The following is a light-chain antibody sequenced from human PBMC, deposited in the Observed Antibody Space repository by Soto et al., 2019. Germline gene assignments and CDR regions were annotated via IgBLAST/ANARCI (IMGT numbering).Light chain of an antibody. CDR2: GAS. CDR3: QQYGSSPPLT. V-gene: IGKV3-15*01. Sequence: EIVMTQSPATLSVPPGERATLSCRASQSVSTNFAWYQQKPGQAPRLLIYGASTRATAVPARFTASGSGTEFTLTISSLQSEDFAVYYCQQYGSSPPLTFGGGTKVEIK. CDR1: QSVSTN. J-gene: IGKJ4*01.